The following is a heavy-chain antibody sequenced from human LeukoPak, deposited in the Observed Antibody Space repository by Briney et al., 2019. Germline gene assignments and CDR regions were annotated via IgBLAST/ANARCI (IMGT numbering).Heavy chain of an antibody. V-gene: IGHV3-30*04. CDR2: ISYDGSNK. Sequence: GRSLRLSCAASGFTFSSYAMHWVRQAPGKGLEWVAVISYDGSNKYYADSVKGRFTISRDNSKNTLYLQMNSLRAEDTAVYYCARDDGYSYGFFVAVNPLPYYGMDVWGQGTTVTVSS. J-gene: IGHJ6*02. CDR3: ARDDGYSYGFFVAVNPLPYYGMDV. CDR1: GFTFSSYA. D-gene: IGHD5-18*01.